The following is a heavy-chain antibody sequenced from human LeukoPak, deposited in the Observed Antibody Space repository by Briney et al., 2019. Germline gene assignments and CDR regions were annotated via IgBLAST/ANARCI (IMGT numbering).Heavy chain of an antibody. D-gene: IGHD3-16*02. V-gene: IGHV3-11*04. CDR1: GFTFSDYY. CDR3: ASTPEYDYVWGSYREAGAFDI. Sequence: GGSLRLSCAASGFTFSDYYMSWIRQAPGKGLEWVSYISSSGSTIYYADSVKGRFTISRDNSKNTLFLQMNSLRAEDTAVYYCASTPEYDYVWGSYREAGAFDIWGQGTMVTVSS. CDR2: ISSSGSTI. J-gene: IGHJ3*02.